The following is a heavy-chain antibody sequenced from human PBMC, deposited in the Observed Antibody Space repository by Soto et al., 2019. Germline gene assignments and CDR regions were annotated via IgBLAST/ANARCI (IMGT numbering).Heavy chain of an antibody. V-gene: IGHV1-69*01. Sequence: QVQLVPSGAEVKKPGSSVTVSCQASGGTFSSSSINWVRQAPGQGLEWMVELIPICGTANYAQKFQGRVTITADESTSTAVMELSSLRSDDTAVYYCAREGGRHSGGIDYWGQGTLVTVSS. J-gene: IGHJ4*02. CDR1: GGTFSSSS. CDR3: AREGGRHSGGIDY. D-gene: IGHD1-26*01. CDR2: LIPICGTA.